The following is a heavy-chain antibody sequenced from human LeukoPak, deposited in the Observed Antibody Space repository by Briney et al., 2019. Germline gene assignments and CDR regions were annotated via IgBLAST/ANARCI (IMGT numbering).Heavy chain of an antibody. D-gene: IGHD6-6*01. V-gene: IGHV3-30*01. CDR2: ISYDGSNK. Sequence: PGGSLRLSCAASGFTFSSYAMHWVRQAPGKGLEWVAVISYDGSNKYYADSVKGRFTISRDNSKNTLYLQMNSLRAEDTAVYYCARAGGEGIAARIGYWGQGTLVTVSS. J-gene: IGHJ4*02. CDR1: GFTFSSYA. CDR3: ARAGGEGIAARIGY.